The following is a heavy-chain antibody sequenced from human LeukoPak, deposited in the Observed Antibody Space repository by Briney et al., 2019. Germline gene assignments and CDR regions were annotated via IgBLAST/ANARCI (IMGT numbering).Heavy chain of an antibody. J-gene: IGHJ4*02. CDR3: AKDMVRGYYFDC. Sequence: GGSLRLSCAASGFTFNNYAMNWVRQPPGKGLEWVSIISGSGDSTYYADSVKGRFTISRDNSRNTLYLQMNSLRAEDTAVYFCAKDMVRGYYFDCCGQGTLITVSS. CDR1: GFTFNNYA. CDR2: ISGSGDST. V-gene: IGHV3-23*01. D-gene: IGHD3-10*01.